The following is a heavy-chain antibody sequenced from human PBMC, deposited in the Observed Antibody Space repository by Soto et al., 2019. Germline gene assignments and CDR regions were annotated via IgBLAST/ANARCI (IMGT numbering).Heavy chain of an antibody. CDR3: ARVETAAGTFDY. D-gene: IGHD6-13*01. CDR2: IYYSGST. Sequence: QVQLQESGPGLVKPSETLSLTCTVSGGSISSYYWSWIRQPPGKGLEWIGYIYYSGSTNYNPSLKSRGAISVGKSKNQFSLKLISVTAADTAVYYCARVETAAGTFDYWGQGTLVTVSS. J-gene: IGHJ4*02. V-gene: IGHV4-59*01. CDR1: GGSISSYY.